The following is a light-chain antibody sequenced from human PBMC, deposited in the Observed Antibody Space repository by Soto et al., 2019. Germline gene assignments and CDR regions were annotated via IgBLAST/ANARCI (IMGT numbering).Light chain of an antibody. CDR2: AAS. V-gene: IGKV1-39*01. CDR1: QTFNNY. CDR3: QQSYLSLQS. Sequence: DVQMPQTPSSLSASVGDTVTITCRAGQTFNNYLNWYQHKPGKAPKLLIYAASALQTRVRSRFSVSASGTDFTLTITNLQTEDFATDYCQQSYLSLQSFGQGTKLQI. J-gene: IGKJ2*03.